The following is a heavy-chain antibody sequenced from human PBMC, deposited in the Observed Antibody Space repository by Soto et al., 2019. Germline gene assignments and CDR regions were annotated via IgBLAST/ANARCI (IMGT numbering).Heavy chain of an antibody. D-gene: IGHD3-16*01. CDR2: IKRDGSEK. CDR1: GFTFSSYW. V-gene: IGHV3-7*05. Sequence: EVQLVESGGGLVQPGGSLRVSCAASGFTFSSYWMSWVRQAPGKGLPWVANIKRDGSEKYYVDSVKGRFIISRDNAKNSLYLQMNGLRVEDTAVYYCARDVWGGGAVFGSNTYSYYHGMDVWGQGTTVTVSS. CDR3: ARDVWGGGAVFGSNTYSYYHGMDV. J-gene: IGHJ6*02.